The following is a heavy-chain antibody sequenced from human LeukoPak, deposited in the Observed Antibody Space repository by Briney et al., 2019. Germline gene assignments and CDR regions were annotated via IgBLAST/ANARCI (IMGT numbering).Heavy chain of an antibody. V-gene: IGHV3-49*03. Sequence: GSLRLSCTASGFTFGDDAVSWFRQAPGKGLEWAGFIRGKAYGGTTEYAASVKGRFTISRDDSKSIAYLRMNSLRTEDTAVYYCSRYGGNGPDYWGQGTLVTVSS. CDR3: SRYGGNGPDY. J-gene: IGHJ4*02. D-gene: IGHD4-23*01. CDR1: GFTFGDDA. CDR2: IRGKAYGGTT.